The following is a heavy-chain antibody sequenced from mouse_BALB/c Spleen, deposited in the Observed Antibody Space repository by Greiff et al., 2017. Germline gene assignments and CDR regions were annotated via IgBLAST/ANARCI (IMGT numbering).Heavy chain of an antibody. CDR2: INPYNDGS. CDR3: ARREGLYDGYSLAMDY. CDR1: GYTFTSYV. Sequence: EVQLQQSGPELVKPGASVKMSCKASGYTFTSYVMHWVKQKPGQGLEWIGYINPYNDGSKYNEKFKGKATLTSDKSSSTAYMELSSLTSEDSAVYYCARREGLYDGYSLAMDYWGQGTSVTVSS. D-gene: IGHD2-3*01. J-gene: IGHJ4*01. V-gene: IGHV1-14*01.